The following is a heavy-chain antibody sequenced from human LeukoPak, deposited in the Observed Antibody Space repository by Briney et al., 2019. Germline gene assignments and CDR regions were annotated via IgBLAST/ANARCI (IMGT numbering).Heavy chain of an antibody. CDR1: GYSISSGYY. CDR2: IYHSGST. J-gene: IGHJ4*02. V-gene: IGHV4-38-2*02. Sequence: RPSETLSLTCTVSGYSISSGYYWGWIRQPPGKGLEWIGSIYHSGSTYYNPSLKSRVTISVDTSKNQFSLKLSSVTAADTAVYYCARDRQRAMDYFDYWGQGTLVTVSS. D-gene: IGHD2-2*01. CDR3: ARDRQRAMDYFDY.